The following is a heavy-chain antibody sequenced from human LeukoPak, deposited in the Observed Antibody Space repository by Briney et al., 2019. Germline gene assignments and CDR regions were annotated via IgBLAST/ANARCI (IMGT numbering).Heavy chain of an antibody. Sequence: GGSLRLSCGASGLTFSTYAMGWVRQAPGKGLEWVSSISGTGGSTSYAASVKGRFTISRDQSMDTLYLQMNSLRAEDTALYYCVKEFWAAAGTVGLFDFWGLGTLVTVSS. CDR2: ISGTGGST. V-gene: IGHV3-23*01. CDR3: VKEFWAAAGTVGLFDF. J-gene: IGHJ4*02. CDR1: GLTFSTYA. D-gene: IGHD6-13*01.